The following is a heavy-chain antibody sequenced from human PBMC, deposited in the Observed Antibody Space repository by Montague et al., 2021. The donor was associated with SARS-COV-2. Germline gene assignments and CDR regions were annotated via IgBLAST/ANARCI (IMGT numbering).Heavy chain of an antibody. CDR2: ISSGKSYI. Sequence: SQRLSCAASGFRFSDYTMNWVRQPPGKGLDWVSSISSGKSYIYYADSVKGRFTISRDNAENSLFLQMNSLRADDTGVYYCVRVGATGELDSWGQGALVVVSS. CDR1: GFRFSDYT. J-gene: IGHJ4*02. V-gene: IGHV3-21*01. CDR3: VRVGATGELDS. D-gene: IGHD7-27*01.